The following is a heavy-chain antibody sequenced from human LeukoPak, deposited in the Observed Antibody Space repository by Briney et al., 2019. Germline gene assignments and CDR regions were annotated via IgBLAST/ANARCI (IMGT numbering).Heavy chain of an antibody. J-gene: IGHJ6*03. CDR2: ISSSGSTI. CDR3: AKSAGDREYYYYYYYMDV. CDR1: GFTFSSYS. Sequence: GGSLRLSCAASGFTFSSYSMNWVRQAPGKGLEWVSYISSSGSTIYYADSVKGRFTISRDNSKNTLYLQMNSLRAEDTAVYYCAKSAGDREYYYYYYYMDVWGKGTTVTVSS. D-gene: IGHD3-10*01. V-gene: IGHV3-48*01.